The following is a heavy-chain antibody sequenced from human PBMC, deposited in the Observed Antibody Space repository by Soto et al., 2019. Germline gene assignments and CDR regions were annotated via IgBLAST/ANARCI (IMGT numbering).Heavy chain of an antibody. CDR1: GGSISGRFFY. CDR2: VFYTGFT. CDR3: ATSQKGYNWNYFDH. J-gene: IGHJ4*02. Sequence: SETLSPPFAVSGGSISGRFFYWGGLRPSPGKGPEWIGSVFYTGFTSYNPSLESRVSVSVDTSKSQFSLKVSGVSAADTAVYYCATSQKGYNWNYFDHWGQGALVTVSS. D-gene: IGHD1-20*01. V-gene: IGHV4-39*01.